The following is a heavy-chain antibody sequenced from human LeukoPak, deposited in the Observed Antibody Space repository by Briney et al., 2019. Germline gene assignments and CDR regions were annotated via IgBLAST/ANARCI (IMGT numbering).Heavy chain of an antibody. CDR1: GGSISSGDYY. J-gene: IGHJ6*02. CDR3: AGRDCSSTSCYDHYYYGMDV. Sequence: SETLSLTCTVSGGSISSGDYYWSWIRQPPGKGLEWIGYIYYSGSTYYNPSLKSRVTISVDTSKNQFSLKLSSVTAADTAVYYCAGRDCSSTSCYDHYYYGMDVWGQGTTVTVSS. D-gene: IGHD2-2*01. V-gene: IGHV4-30-4*01. CDR2: IYYSGST.